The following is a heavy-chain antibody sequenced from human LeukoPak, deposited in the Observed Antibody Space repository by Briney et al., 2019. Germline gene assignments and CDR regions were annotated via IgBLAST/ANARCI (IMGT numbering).Heavy chain of an antibody. D-gene: IGHD2/OR15-2a*01. Sequence: ESGPTLVKPTQTLTLTCTFSGFSLSTSGVGVGWIRQPPGKALQWLALIYWNDDKRYSPSLRSRLTITNDASKNQVVLTMTNVDPADTGTYYCGHIFNSSPYSWGQGTLVTVSS. CDR3: GHIFNSSPYS. J-gene: IGHJ4*02. CDR2: IYWNDDK. V-gene: IGHV2-5*01. CDR1: GFSLSTSGVG.